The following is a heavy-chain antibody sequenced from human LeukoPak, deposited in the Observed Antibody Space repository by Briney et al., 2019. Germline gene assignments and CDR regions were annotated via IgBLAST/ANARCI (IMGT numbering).Heavy chain of an antibody. V-gene: IGHV3-23*01. J-gene: IGHJ6*02. CDR3: AKDPGRRRGWFGDGRPMDV. CDR1: GFTFSSYA. D-gene: IGHD3-10*01. Sequence: PGGSLRLSCAASGFTFSSYAMSWVRQAPGKGLEWVSAISGSGGSTYYADSVKGRFTISRDNSKNTLYLQMNSLRAEDTAVYYCAKDPGRRRGWFGDGRPMDVWGQGTTVTVSS. CDR2: ISGSGGST.